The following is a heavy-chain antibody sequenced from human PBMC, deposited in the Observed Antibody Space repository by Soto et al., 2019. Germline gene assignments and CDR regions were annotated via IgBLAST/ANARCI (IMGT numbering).Heavy chain of an antibody. CDR1: GFIFSGYW. Sequence: GGSLRLSCEASGFIFSGYWMSWVRQAPGKGLEWVANIKEDGSEKYYVDSVKGRFTIFRDNAKKSLFLQMNSLRVEDTAIYYCARDRWNTYYYFSVKQYTDSYSDYLPHATLFTV. CDR3: ARDRWNTYYYFSVKQYTDSYSDY. J-gene: IGHJ4*01. CDR2: IKEDGSEK. D-gene: IGHD3-3*01. V-gene: IGHV3-7*01.